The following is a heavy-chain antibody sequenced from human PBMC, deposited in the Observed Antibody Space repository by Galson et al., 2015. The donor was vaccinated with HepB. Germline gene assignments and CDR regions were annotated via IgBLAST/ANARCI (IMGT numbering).Heavy chain of an antibody. D-gene: IGHD4-23*01. CDR1: GFTFSSYA. CDR2: ISSSSSSI. Sequence: SLRLSCAASGFTFSSYAMNWVRQAPGKGLEWVSYISSSSSSIFYADSVKGRFTISRDNANNSLYLQMNSLRAEDTDVYYCARGQGGGRNAFDYWGQGTLVTVSS. CDR3: ARGQGGGRNAFDY. V-gene: IGHV3-48*01. J-gene: IGHJ4*02.